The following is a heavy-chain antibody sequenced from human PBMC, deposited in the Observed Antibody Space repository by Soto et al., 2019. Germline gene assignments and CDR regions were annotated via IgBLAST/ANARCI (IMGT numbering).Heavy chain of an antibody. V-gene: IGHV1-69*13. Sequence: SVKVSCKASGGTFSTAAISWVRQAPGQGLEWMGGIMPIFRTADYAQKFQGRVTITADESTSTAYLELRSLRSEDTAVYYCARDKDRPELGGNYYYIMDVWGQGTTVTGSS. J-gene: IGHJ6*02. CDR2: IMPIFRTA. CDR1: GGTFSTAA. CDR3: ARDKDRPELGGNYYYIMDV. D-gene: IGHD3-3*02.